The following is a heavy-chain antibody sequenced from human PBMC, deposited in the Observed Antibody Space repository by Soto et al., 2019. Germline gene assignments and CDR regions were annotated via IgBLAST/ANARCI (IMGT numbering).Heavy chain of an antibody. V-gene: IGHV5-51*01. CDR1: GYNFLNYW. CDR2: INPGDSDT. Sequence: GESVKISCKVSGYNFLNYWIAWVRQMPGKGLEWMGIINPGDSDTRYSPSFQGQVTISADKSISTAYLQWNSLKASDTAMYYCARREVRGVPDYWGQGTPVTVSS. CDR3: ARREVRGVPDY. J-gene: IGHJ4*02. D-gene: IGHD3-10*01.